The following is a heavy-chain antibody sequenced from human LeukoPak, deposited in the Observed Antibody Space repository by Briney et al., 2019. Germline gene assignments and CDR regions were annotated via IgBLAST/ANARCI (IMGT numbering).Heavy chain of an antibody. CDR2: ISYDGSNK. CDR3: ARVVGGSYWPLIDY. J-gene: IGHJ4*02. Sequence: GGSLRLSCAASGFTFSSYAMHWVRQAPGKGLEWVAVISYDGSNKYYADSVKGRFTISRDNSKNTLYLQMNSLRAEDTAVYCCARVVGGSYWPLIDYWGQGTLVTVSS. D-gene: IGHD1-26*01. CDR1: GFTFSSYA. V-gene: IGHV3-30-3*01.